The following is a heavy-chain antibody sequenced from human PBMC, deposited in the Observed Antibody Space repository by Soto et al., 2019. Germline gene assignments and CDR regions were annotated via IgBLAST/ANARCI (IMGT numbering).Heavy chain of an antibody. J-gene: IGHJ4*02. Sequence: PVGSLRLSCSASLFTFSSYAMSWVLHSPVKGLEWVSAISGSGGSTYYADSVKGRFTISRDNSKNTLYLQMNSLRAEDTAVYYCAKDQAMVKGYYFEYWGQGTLVTVSS. V-gene: IGHV3-23*01. CDR1: LFTFSSYA. CDR3: AKDQAMVKGYYFEY. CDR2: ISGSGGST. D-gene: IGHD5-18*01.